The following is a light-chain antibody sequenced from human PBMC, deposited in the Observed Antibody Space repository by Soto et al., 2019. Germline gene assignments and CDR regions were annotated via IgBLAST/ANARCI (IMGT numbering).Light chain of an antibody. CDR2: GAS. CDR1: QSVSSN. J-gene: IGKJ2*01. V-gene: IGKV3-15*01. CDR3: QQYNTWPPLYT. Sequence: EIVMTQSPATLSVSPGERATLSCRPSQSVSSNLAWYQQKPGQPPRLLIYGASTRATGIPARFSGSGSGTEFTLTISSLQSEDFAVYYCQQYNTWPPLYTFGQGTKLEIK.